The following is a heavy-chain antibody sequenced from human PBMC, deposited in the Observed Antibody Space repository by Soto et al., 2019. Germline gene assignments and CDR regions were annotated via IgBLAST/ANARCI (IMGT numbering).Heavy chain of an antibody. CDR3: ARAEDVVVAATSAFDI. J-gene: IGHJ3*02. Sequence: VQLVESGGGLVKPGGSLRLSCAASGFTFSSYSMNWVRQAPGKGLEWVSSISSSSSYIYYADSVKGRFTISRDNAKNSLYLQMNSMRAEDTAVYYCARAEDVVVAATSAFDIWGQGTMVTVSS. CDR2: ISSSSSYI. D-gene: IGHD2-15*01. V-gene: IGHV3-21*01. CDR1: GFTFSSYS.